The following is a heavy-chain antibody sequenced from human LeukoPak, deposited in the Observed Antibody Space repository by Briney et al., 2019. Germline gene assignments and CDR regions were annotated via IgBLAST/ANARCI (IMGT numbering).Heavy chain of an antibody. D-gene: IGHD5-24*01. J-gene: IGHJ4*02. CDR3: ARVIMEMATIWNSYFDY. V-gene: IGHV4-39*07. CDR2: IYHSGST. Sequence: SETLSLTCTVSGGSISSSSYYWGWIRQPPGKGLEWIGSIYHSGSTYYNPSLKSRVTISVDTSKNQFSLKLSSVTAADTAVYYCARVIMEMATIWNSYFDYWGQGTLVTVSS. CDR1: GGSISSSSYY.